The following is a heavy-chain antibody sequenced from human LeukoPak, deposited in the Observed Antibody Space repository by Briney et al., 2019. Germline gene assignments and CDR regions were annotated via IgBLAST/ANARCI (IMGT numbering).Heavy chain of an antibody. CDR3: AREEQWVPQDYYFHY. CDR2: IIPIFGTA. J-gene: IGHJ4*02. CDR1: GGTFNNYA. V-gene: IGHV1-69*06. D-gene: IGHD6-19*01. Sequence: GASVKVSCKASGGTFNNYAISWVRQAPGQRLEWMGGIIPIFGTANYAQKLQDRVTITADKSTTTAYMELSSLRSEDTAVYYCAREEQWVPQDYYFHYWGQGTLVTVSS.